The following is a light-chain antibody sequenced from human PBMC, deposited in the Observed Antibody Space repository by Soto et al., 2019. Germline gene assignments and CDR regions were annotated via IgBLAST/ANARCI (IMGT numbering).Light chain of an antibody. CDR2: KAS. CDR1: QSIKNW. J-gene: IGKJ3*01. CDR3: QQYNSYSQFT. Sequence: LSASVGDRVTITCRASQSIKNWLAWYQQKPGEAPKLLIYKASTLESGVPSKFSGSGSGTEFTLTISCLQPDDVATYYCQQYNSYSQFTFGPGTKVDIK. V-gene: IGKV1-5*03.